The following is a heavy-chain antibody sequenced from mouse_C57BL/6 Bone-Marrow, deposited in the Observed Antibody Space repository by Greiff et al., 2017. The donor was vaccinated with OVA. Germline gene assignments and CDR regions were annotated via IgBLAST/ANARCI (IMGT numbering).Heavy chain of an antibody. V-gene: IGHV5-4*01. Sequence: EVQLVESGGGLVKPGGSLKLSCAASGFTFSSYAMSWVRQTPEKRLEWVATISDGGSYTYYPDNVKGRFTISRDNAKNNLYLQMSHLKSEDTAMYYCARAYYYGTSYAMDYWGQGTSVTVSS. CDR3: ARAYYYGTSYAMDY. J-gene: IGHJ4*01. CDR2: ISDGGSYT. CDR1: GFTFSSYA. D-gene: IGHD1-1*01.